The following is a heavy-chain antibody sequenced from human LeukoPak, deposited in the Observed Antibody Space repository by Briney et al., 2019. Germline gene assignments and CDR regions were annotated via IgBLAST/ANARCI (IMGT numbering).Heavy chain of an antibody. V-gene: IGHV1-18*01. CDR3: ARGIVVVPAANARFDP. J-gene: IGHJ5*02. CDR2: ISAYNGNT. Sequence: GASVKVSCKASGYTFTSYGISWVRQAPGQGLEWMGWISAYNGNTNYAQKLQGRVTMTTDTSTSTAYMELSSLRSEDTAVYYCARGIVVVPAANARFDPWGQGTLVTVSS. D-gene: IGHD2-2*01. CDR1: GYTFTSYG.